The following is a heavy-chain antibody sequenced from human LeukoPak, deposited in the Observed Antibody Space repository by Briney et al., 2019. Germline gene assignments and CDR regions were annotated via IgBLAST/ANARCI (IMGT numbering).Heavy chain of an antibody. Sequence: GSLRLSCAASGFTFSSYGMHGVRQAPGKGLEWVAVIWYDGSNKYHADSVKGRFTISRDNSKNTLYLQMNSLRAEDTAVYYCARDHQGDYGGNSQQLGLNYYYYGMDVWGQGTTVTVSS. D-gene: IGHD4-23*01. CDR2: IWYDGSNK. CDR3: ARDHQGDYGGNSQQLGLNYYYYGMDV. J-gene: IGHJ6*02. V-gene: IGHV3-33*01. CDR1: GFTFSSYG.